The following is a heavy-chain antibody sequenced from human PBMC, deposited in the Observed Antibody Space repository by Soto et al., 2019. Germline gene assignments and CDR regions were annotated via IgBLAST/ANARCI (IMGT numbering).Heavy chain of an antibody. V-gene: IGHV4-59*08. CDR1: GGSISSSY. CDR2: IYYSGST. D-gene: IGHD6-13*01. J-gene: IGHJ6*03. CDR3: ARAISTVSFMDV. Sequence: SETLSLTCTVSGGSISSSYWNWIRQPPGKGLEWIGYIYYSGSTNYSPSLKSRVTISVDTSKNQFSLELNSVTAADTAVYYCARAISTVSFMDVWGKGTTVTVSS.